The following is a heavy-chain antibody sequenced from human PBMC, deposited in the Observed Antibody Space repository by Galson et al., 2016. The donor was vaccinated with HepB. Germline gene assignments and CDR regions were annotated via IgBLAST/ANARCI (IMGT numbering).Heavy chain of an antibody. Sequence: ETLSLTCTVTFDSIRSFYWAWIRQVPGKGLEWIGYVQYTGNTNYTPSLKSRLTISTDTSKNQFSLKLTYVTPADTAVYFCARHRVLRAARYYYYGLDVWGQGIPVTVSS. J-gene: IGHJ6*02. D-gene: IGHD6-25*01. CDR1: FDSIRSFY. V-gene: IGHV4-59*08. CDR2: VQYTGNT. CDR3: ARHRVLRAARYYYYGLDV.